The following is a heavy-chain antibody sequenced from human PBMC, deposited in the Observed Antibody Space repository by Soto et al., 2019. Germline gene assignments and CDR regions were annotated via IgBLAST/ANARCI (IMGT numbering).Heavy chain of an antibody. D-gene: IGHD2-15*01. CDR3: ARVPSSSGRAHFDY. J-gene: IGHJ4*02. CDR2: ISYDGSNK. Sequence: QVQLVESGGGVVKPGRSLRLSCAASGFSFSSYAMHWVRQAPGKGLEWVAVISYDGSNKYYADSVKGRFTIPRDNSKNTLYLQMNSLRAEDTAVYYCARVPSSSGRAHFDYWGQGTLVTVSS. CDR1: GFSFSSYA. V-gene: IGHV3-30-3*01.